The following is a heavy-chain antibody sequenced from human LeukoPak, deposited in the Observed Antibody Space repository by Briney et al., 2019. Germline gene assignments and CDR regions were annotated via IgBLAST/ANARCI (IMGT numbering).Heavy chain of an antibody. V-gene: IGHV1-18*01. CDR1: NYTFTNYG. CDR3: ARLMDNNYDGSAFDY. D-gene: IGHD3-22*01. J-gene: IGHJ4*02. Sequence: ASVKVSCKASNYTFTNYGISWVRQAPGQGLEWMGWISAYNGNTNYAQKFQGRVTMTTDTSATTAYLELRSLTSDDTALYYCARLMDNNYDGSAFDYWGQGTLVTVSS. CDR2: ISAYNGNT.